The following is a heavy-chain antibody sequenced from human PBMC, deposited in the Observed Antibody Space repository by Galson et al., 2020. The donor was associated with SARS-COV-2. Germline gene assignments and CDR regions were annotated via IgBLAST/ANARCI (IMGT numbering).Heavy chain of an antibody. CDR3: AREPRAYDAFDI. V-gene: IGHV4-31*03. Sequence: ASETLSLTCTVPGGSISSGGYYWSWIRQHPGKGLEWIGYIYYSGSTYYNPSLKSRVTISVDTSKNQFSLKLSSVTAADTAVYYCAREPRAYDAFDIWGQGTMVTVSS. CDR1: GGSISSGGYY. J-gene: IGHJ3*02. CDR2: IYYSGST.